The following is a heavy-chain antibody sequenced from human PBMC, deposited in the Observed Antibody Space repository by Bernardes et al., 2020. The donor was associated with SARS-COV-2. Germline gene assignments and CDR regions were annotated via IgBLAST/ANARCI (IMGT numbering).Heavy chain of an antibody. V-gene: IGHV5-51*01. CDR1: GYSFTSYW. D-gene: IGHD4-17*01. Sequence: GASLKISCKGSGYSFTSYWIGWVRQMHGKGLEWMGIIYPGDSDARYSPSFQGQVTISADKSISTAYLQWSSLKASDTAMYYCARSYGDYGHWFDPWGQGTLVTVSS. J-gene: IGHJ5*02. CDR2: IYPGDSDA. CDR3: ARSYGDYGHWFDP.